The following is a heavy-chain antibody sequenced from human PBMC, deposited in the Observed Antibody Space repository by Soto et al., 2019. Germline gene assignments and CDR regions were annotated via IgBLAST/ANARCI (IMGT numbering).Heavy chain of an antibody. V-gene: IGHV4-59*01. D-gene: IGHD6-19*01. J-gene: IGHJ3*02. CDR3: ARQQWLVLNAFDI. CDR2: IYYSGST. CDR1: GGSISSYY. Sequence: QVQLQESGPGLVKPSETLSLTCTVSGGSISSYYWSWIRQPPGKGLEWIGYIYYSGSTNYTPSLKSRVTISVDPSKNQFPLQLSSVTAADTAVYYCARQQWLVLNAFDIWGQGTMVTVSS.